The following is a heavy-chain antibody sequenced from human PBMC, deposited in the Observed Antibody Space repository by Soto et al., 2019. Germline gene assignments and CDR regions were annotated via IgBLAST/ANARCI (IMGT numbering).Heavy chain of an antibody. D-gene: IGHD2-8*01. CDR1: GYTFTSYG. CDR3: ARDGCNNGVCYLSY. V-gene: IGHV1-18*01. CDR2: ISPYNGNT. J-gene: IGHJ4*02. Sequence: ASVKVSCKASGYTFTSYGISWVRQAPGQGLEWMGWISPYNGNTNFAQKVQGRVTMTTDTSTSTAYMELRSLRSDDTAVYYCARDGCNNGVCYLSYWGQGTLVTVSS.